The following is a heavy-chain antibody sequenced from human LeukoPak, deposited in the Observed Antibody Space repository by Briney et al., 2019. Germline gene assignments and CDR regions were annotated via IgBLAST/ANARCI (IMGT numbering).Heavy chain of an antibody. V-gene: IGHV3-30-3*01. CDR1: GFTFSSYA. D-gene: IGHD6-19*01. CDR3: ARTSSGWYYFDY. J-gene: IGHJ4*02. CDR2: ISYDGSKK. Sequence: PGGSLRLSCAASGFTFSSYAMHWVRQAPGKGLEGVAVISYDGSKKYYADSVKGRFTISRDNSKNTLYLQMNSLRAEDTAVYYCARTSSGWYYFDYWGQGTLVTVSS.